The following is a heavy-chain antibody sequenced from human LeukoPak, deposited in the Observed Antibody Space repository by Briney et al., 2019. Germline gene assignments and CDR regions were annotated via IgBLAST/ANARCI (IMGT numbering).Heavy chain of an antibody. D-gene: IGHD3-22*01. CDR1: GYTFTSYG. J-gene: IGHJ5*02. V-gene: IGHV1-18*01. Sequence: ASVKVSCKASGYTFTSYGISWVRQAPGQGLEWMGWISAYNGNTNYAQKLQGRVTMTTDTSTSTAYMELRSLRSDDTAVYYCARMFGSDYYDSSGYSNWFDPWGQGTLFTVSS. CDR3: ARMFGSDYYDSSGYSNWFDP. CDR2: ISAYNGNT.